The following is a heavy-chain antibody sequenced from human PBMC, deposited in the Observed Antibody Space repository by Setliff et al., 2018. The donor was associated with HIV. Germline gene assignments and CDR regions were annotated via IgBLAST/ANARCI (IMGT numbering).Heavy chain of an antibody. D-gene: IGHD5-12*01. Sequence: SETLSLTCTVSGGSISDKSYYWGWIRQPPGKGLEWVANIYYTGGTYYNPSLRSRATISVDTSQNQFSLKLNSVTAADSALYFCARLGESGYDYRGYLDFWGQGKLVTVSS. J-gene: IGHJ4*02. CDR2: IYYTGGT. CDR3: ARLGESGYDYRGYLDF. CDR1: GGSISDKSYY. V-gene: IGHV4-39*07.